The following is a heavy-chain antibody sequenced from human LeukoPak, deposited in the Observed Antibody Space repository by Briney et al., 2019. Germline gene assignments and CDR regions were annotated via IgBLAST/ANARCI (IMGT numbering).Heavy chain of an antibody. CDR3: ARVSSVVIITANDAFDI. D-gene: IGHD3-3*01. CDR1: GYTFTGYY. Sequence: GASVKVSCKASGYTFTGYYMHWVRQAPGQGLEWMGWINPNSGGTNYAQKFQGRVTMTRDTSISTAYMELSRLRSGDTAVYYCARVSSVVIITANDAFDIWGQGTMVTVSS. J-gene: IGHJ3*02. V-gene: IGHV1-2*02. CDR2: INPNSGGT.